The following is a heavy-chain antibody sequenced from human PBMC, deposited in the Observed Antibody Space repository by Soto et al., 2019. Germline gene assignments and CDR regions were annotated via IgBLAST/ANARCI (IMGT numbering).Heavy chain of an antibody. CDR2: INHSGST. J-gene: IGHJ5*02. D-gene: IGHD5-18*01. Sequence: SETLSLTCAVYGGSFSGYYWSWIRQPPGKGLEWIGEINHSGSTNYNPSLKSRVTISVDTSKNQFSLKLSSVTAADTAVYYCARGYRGGYSYAQRSYWFDPWGQGTLVTVSS. CDR3: ARGYRGGYSYAQRSYWFDP. CDR1: GGSFSGYY. V-gene: IGHV4-34*01.